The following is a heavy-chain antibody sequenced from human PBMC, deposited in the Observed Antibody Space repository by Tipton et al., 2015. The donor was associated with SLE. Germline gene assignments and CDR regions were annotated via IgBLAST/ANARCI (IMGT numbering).Heavy chain of an antibody. D-gene: IGHD7-27*01. J-gene: IGHJ6*03. CDR3: ARDGPTWGYYYYMDV. V-gene: IGHV4-34*01. Sequence: GLVKPSESKKKKGAVYGGSFSGYYWSWIRQPPGKGLEWIGEINHSGSTNYNPSLKSRATISVDTSKNQFSLKLSSVTAADTAVYYCARDGPTWGYYYYMDVWGKGTTVTVSS. CDR1: GGSFSGYY. CDR2: INHSGST.